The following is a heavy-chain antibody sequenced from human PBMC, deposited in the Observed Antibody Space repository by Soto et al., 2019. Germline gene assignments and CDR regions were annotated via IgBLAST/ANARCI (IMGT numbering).Heavy chain of an antibody. CDR2: ISGSGDST. V-gene: IGHV3-23*01. Sequence: EVQLLESGRGLVQPGGSLRLSCAASGFTFSTYAMNWVRQAPGKGLEWVSGISGSGDSTYYADSVKGRFTVSRDNSKNTLYLQMNSLRAEDTAVFYCAKERSSGWSFDYWGQGTLVTVSS. CDR3: AKERSSGWSFDY. D-gene: IGHD6-19*01. CDR1: GFTFSTYA. J-gene: IGHJ4*02.